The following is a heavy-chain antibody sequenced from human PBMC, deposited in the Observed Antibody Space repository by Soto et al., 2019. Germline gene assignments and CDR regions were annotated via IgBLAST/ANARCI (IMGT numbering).Heavy chain of an antibody. V-gene: IGHV3-23*01. CDR3: TQDGGSRDWLTVN. CDR2: ITGGGDNT. D-gene: IGHD3-9*01. CDR1: GFTFTSYA. Sequence: EVQLLESGGDLVQPGGSLRLYCAASGFTFTSYAMSWIRQAPGKGLEWVSAITGGGDNTYYADSVKGRFTISRDNSKNTRYLQMNSLRAKDTAFYYCTQDGGSRDWLTVNWGQGTLVTVSS. J-gene: IGHJ4*02.